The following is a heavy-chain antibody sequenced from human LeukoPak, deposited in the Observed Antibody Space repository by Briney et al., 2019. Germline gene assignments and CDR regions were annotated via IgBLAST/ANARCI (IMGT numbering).Heavy chain of an antibody. CDR3: AKCSGYNVDNWFDP. V-gene: IGHV3-23*01. CDR2: ISSSDGST. D-gene: IGHD3-22*01. J-gene: IGHJ5*02. Sequence: TGGSLRLSCAASGLTFSSYAMSWVRQAPGKGLEWVSGISSSDGSTYYADSVKGRFTISRDTSKNTLYLQMNSLRAEDTAVYYCAKCSGYNVDNWFDPWGQGTLVSVSS. CDR1: GLTFSSYA.